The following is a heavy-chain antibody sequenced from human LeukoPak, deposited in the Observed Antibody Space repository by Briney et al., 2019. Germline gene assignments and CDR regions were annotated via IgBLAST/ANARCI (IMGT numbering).Heavy chain of an antibody. J-gene: IGHJ4*02. D-gene: IGHD2-21*02. CDR3: VKARMPHCGTDCLES. CDR1: GFTFSNYG. Sequence: PGESLRLSCAASGFTFSNYGMSWVRQAPGKGLEWVSVIRGSGGGTYYADPVKGRFTISRDNSKNTVYLQMNSLRAEDTAVYYCVKARMPHCGTDCLESWGQGTLVTVSS. CDR2: IRGSGGGT. V-gene: IGHV3-23*01.